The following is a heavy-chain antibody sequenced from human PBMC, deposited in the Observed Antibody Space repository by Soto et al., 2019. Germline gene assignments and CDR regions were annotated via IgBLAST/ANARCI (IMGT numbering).Heavy chain of an antibody. CDR3: ARGSWGALPRRRISEL. CDR1: AVTPRTRS. J-gene: IGHJ6*01. CDR2: TTDNDGDR. Sequence: GGALIHPTGASAVTPRTRSMLWVRQAPGKRMEWVSVTTDNDGDRKYADSVRGRFTISRDNSKNTLYLQMSSLRAEDSAVYYCARGSWGALPRRRISELWGRGTMVTV. V-gene: IGHV3-23*01. D-gene: IGHD1-26*01.